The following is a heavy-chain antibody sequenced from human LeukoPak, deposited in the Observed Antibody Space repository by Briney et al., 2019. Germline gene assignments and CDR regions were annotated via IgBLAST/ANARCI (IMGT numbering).Heavy chain of an antibody. CDR3: SKRRRRETGPFES. CDR2: SYGSDT. V-gene: IGHV3-21*04. J-gene: IGHJ4*02. Sequence: GGSLRLSCGASGFTLSSYWMTWVRQAPGQGLEWVSASYGSDTDYTDSVRGRFTISRDDSKDTLYLQMNGLRAEDTAVYYCSKRRRRETGPFESWGQGTLVTVSP. D-gene: IGHD5-24*01. CDR1: GFTLSSYW.